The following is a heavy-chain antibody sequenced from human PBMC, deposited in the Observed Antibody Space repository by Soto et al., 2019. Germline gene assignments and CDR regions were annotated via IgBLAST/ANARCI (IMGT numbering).Heavy chain of an antibody. CDR1: GFTFDDYA. D-gene: IGHD3-22*01. CDR2: ISSDGGST. J-gene: IGHJ4*02. CDR3: AAGHSSGYSLPFDY. Sequence: PGGSLRLSCAASGFTFDDYAMHWVRQAPGKGLEWVSGISSDGGSTGYADSVKGRFTISRDNAKNTLYLQMNSLRAEDTAVYYCAAGHSSGYSLPFDYWGQGTLVTVSS. V-gene: IGHV3-9*01.